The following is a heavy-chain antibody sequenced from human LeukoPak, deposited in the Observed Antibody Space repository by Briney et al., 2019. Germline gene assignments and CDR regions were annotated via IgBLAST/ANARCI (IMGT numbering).Heavy chain of an antibody. CDR3: ARSPDSSGYYTTGYYYYMDV. Sequence: ASVKVSCKPSGGTFSNYAISWVRQAPGQGLEWMGGIIPMFATTNSAQKFQGRVTITADESTSTAYMELSSLRSEDTAVYYCARSPDSSGYYTTGYYYYMDVWGKGTTVTISS. CDR1: GGTFSNYA. D-gene: IGHD3-22*01. V-gene: IGHV1-69*13. J-gene: IGHJ6*03. CDR2: IIPMFATT.